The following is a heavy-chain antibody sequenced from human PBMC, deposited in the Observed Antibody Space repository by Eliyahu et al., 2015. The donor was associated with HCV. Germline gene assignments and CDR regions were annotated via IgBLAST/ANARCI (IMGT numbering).Heavy chain of an antibody. Sequence: QVQLQESGPGLVKASETLSLTCXVSGGSIXSASYFXXWIRQPPGRGLEMIGYVFYTGGTTYNPSLNSRVTISVDTSKNHFSLRLTSVTAADTAVYYCARWVTIFPHYAMDVWGHGTPVTVSS. D-gene: IGHD3-3*01. J-gene: IGHJ6*02. V-gene: IGHV4-61*01. CDR1: GGSIXSASYF. CDR2: VFYTGGT. CDR3: ARWVTIFPHYAMDV.